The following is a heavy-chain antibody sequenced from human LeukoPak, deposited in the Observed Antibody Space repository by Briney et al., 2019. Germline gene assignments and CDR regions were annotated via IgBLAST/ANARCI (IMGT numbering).Heavy chain of an antibody. Sequence: PSETLSLTCTVSGGSISSSSYFWGWIRQPPGKGLEWIGSIHYSGSTYFNPSLKSRVTISVDTSKNQFSLKLSSVTAADTAVYYCARAGLLGRRTGDMDVWGKGTTVTVSS. CDR1: GGSISSSSYF. D-gene: IGHD1-14*01. J-gene: IGHJ6*03. CDR2: IHYSGST. V-gene: IGHV4-39*01. CDR3: ARAGLLGRRTGDMDV.